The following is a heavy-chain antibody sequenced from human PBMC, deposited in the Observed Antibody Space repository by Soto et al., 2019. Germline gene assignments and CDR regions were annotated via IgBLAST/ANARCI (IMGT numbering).Heavy chain of an antibody. J-gene: IGHJ4*02. CDR2: IYYSGST. CDR1: GGSISSGDYY. V-gene: IGHV4-30-4*01. Sequence: LSLTCTVSGGSISSGDYYWSWIRQPPGKGLEWIGYIYYSGSTYYNPSLKSRVTISVDTSKNQFSLKLSSVTAADTAVYYCARDHGGYCTNGVCYSNYFDYWGQGTLVTVSS. CDR3: ARDHGGYCTNGVCYSNYFDY. D-gene: IGHD2-8*01.